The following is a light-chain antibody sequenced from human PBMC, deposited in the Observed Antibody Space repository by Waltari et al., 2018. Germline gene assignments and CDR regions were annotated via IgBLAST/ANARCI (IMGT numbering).Light chain of an antibody. J-gene: IGKJ4*01. Sequence: DVQMTQSPSSLSASVGDRVTITCQASQNVDNYLTWYQVKPGKAPKFLIYDASSLGTGVSSRFSGSVSGTHFTLTISSLQSEDFDTYYCQQYENLPLTFGGGA. V-gene: IGKV1-33*01. CDR1: QNVDNY. CDR2: DAS. CDR3: QQYENLPLT.